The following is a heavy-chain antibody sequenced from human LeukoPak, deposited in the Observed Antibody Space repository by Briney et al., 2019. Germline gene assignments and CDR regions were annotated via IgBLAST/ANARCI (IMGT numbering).Heavy chain of an antibody. Sequence: SQTLSLACPVSGGSISSGGFYRTWIREHPGKGLEGIGYIYYSGNTYYNPSLKSRLTISVDRSKNQFSLKLTSVTAADTAVYYCARVRIVRGAIGGDFDYWGQGTLVTVSS. V-gene: IGHV4-31*03. CDR2: IYYSGNT. CDR3: ARVRIVRGAIGGDFDY. J-gene: IGHJ4*02. CDR1: GGSISSGGFY. D-gene: IGHD3-10*01.